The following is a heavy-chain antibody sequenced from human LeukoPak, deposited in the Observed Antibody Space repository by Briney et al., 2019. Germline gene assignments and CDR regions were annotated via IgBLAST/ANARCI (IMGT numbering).Heavy chain of an antibody. J-gene: IGHJ6*03. V-gene: IGHV4-39*07. CDR2: IYYSGST. CDR3: ARGGSGSYYPPPHYYYMDV. CDR1: GGSISSISYY. D-gene: IGHD3-10*01. Sequence: PSETLSLTCTVSGGSISSISYYWGWIRQPPGRGLEWIGSIYYSGSTYYNPSLKSRVTISVDTSKNQFSLKLSSVTAADTAVYYCARGGSGSYYPPPHYYYMDVWGKGTTVTVSS.